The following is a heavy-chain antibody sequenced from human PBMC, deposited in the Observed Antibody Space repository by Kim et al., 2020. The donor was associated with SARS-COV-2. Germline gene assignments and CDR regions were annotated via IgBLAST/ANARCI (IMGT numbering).Heavy chain of an antibody. D-gene: IGHD6-13*01. J-gene: IGHJ5*02. V-gene: IGHV4-39*01. Sequence: SETLSLTCTVSGGSISSSSYYWGWIRQPPGKGLEWIGSIYYSGSTYYNPSLKSRTTISVDTSKNQFSLKLSSVTAADTAVYYCARGYSSNWYNWFDPWGQGTLVTVSS. CDR1: GGSISSSSYY. CDR2: IYYSGST. CDR3: ARGYSSNWYNWFDP.